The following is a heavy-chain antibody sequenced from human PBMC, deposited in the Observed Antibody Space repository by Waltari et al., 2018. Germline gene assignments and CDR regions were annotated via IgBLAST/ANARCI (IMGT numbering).Heavy chain of an antibody. CDR1: GDSISGSRNY. D-gene: IGHD3-3*01. Sequence: QMELQESGPRLVKPSETLSLTCNVSGDSISGSRNYWAWLRQPPGKNLQWIGSIYYSGTTYHNPSLKGRFAISVDTSRNQFSLNVNSVTAADTGIYYCARQLRFVDWIPRYFDSWGRGTLATVSS. CDR2: IYYSGTT. CDR3: ARQLRFVDWIPRYFDS. V-gene: IGHV4-39*01. J-gene: IGHJ4*02.